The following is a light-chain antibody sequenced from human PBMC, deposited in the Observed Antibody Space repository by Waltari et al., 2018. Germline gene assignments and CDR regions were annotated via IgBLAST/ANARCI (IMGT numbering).Light chain of an antibody. CDR3: QQYHSPPQT. CDR2: WAS. CDR1: QSVLYTTNNKNY. Sequence: DIVMTQSPDSLAVSLGERATINCKSSQSVLYTTNNKNYLAWYQQKPGQPPKLLIYWASTLESGVPDRFSGSGSGTNFTLTISSLQAEDVAVYYCQQYHSPPQTFGGGTKVEIK. V-gene: IGKV4-1*01. J-gene: IGKJ4*01.